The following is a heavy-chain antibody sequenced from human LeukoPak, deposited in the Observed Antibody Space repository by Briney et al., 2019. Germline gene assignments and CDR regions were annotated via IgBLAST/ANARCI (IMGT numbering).Heavy chain of an antibody. J-gene: IGHJ4*02. D-gene: IGHD3-22*01. CDR3: ARQDYYEKSGYYYFDH. CDR2: IYNSGST. Sequence: PSETLSLTCTVSGGSISSSSYFWAWIRQPPGKGLEWIGSIYNSGSTYYNPSLKSRVTVSVDTSKNQLSPKVNSVTAADTAVYYCARQDYYEKSGYYYFDHWGQGTLVTVSS. V-gene: IGHV4-39*01. CDR1: GGSISSSSYF.